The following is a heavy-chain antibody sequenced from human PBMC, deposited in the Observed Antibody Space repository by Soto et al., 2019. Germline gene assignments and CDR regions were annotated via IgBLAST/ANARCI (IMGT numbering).Heavy chain of an antibody. CDR2: ASDDGSEQ. CDR1: GFSLRDYG. CDR3: ARDPTGGYFHYDY. J-gene: IGHJ4*02. D-gene: IGHD1-26*01. Sequence: GGSLRLSCAASGFSLRDYGMHWVRQAPGKGLEYVAAASDDGSEQYYADSVRGRFTTSRDNSKNTVYLQLDSLTTGDTAVYYCARDPTGGYFHYDYWGQGALVTVSS. V-gene: IGHV3-30*17.